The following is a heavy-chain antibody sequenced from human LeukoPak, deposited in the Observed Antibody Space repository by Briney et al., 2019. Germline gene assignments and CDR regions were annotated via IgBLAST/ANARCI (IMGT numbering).Heavy chain of an antibody. CDR1: GFTFSSYS. V-gene: IGHV3-21*01. J-gene: IGHJ6*02. CDR3: ARDVLYGSGPLYGMDV. Sequence: PGGSLRLSCAASGFTFSSYSMNWVRQAPGKGLEWVSSTSSSSSYIYYADSVKGRFTISRDNAKNSLYLQMNSLRAEDTAVYYCARDVLYGSGPLYGMDVWGQGTTVTVSS. D-gene: IGHD3-10*01. CDR2: TSSSSSYI.